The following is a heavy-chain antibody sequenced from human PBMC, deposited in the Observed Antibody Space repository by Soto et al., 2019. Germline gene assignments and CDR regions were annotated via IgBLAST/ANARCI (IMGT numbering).Heavy chain of an antibody. CDR1: GYSFTSYW. CDR2: IYPGDSDT. CDR3: ARPHSYCSSTSCWEGAFDI. J-gene: IGHJ3*02. V-gene: IGHV5-51*01. D-gene: IGHD2-2*01. Sequence: PGESLKISCKGSGYSFTSYWIGWVRQMPGKGLEWMGIIYPGDSDTRYSPSFQGQVTISADKSISTAYLQWSSLKASDTAMYYCARPHSYCSSTSCWEGAFDIWGQGTMVTVSS.